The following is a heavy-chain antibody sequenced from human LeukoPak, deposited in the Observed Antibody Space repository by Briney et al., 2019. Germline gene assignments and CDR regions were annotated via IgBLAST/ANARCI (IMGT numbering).Heavy chain of an antibody. CDR1: GYTFTSYY. D-gene: IGHD3-16*01. CDR2: INPSGGSV. Sequence: GASVKVSCKASGYTFTSYYIHWVRQAPGQGLEWMGIINPSGGSVTYAQKFQGRVTMTRDTSTSTVYMELSSLRSEDTAVYYCARDRGETTRPFYYFDYWGQGTLVTVSS. V-gene: IGHV1-46*01. CDR3: ARDRGETTRPFYYFDY. J-gene: IGHJ4*02.